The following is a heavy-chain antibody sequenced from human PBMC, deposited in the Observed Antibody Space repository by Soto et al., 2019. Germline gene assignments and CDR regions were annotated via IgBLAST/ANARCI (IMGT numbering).Heavy chain of an antibody. Sequence: GGSLRLSCAASGFTFSSYAMSWVRQAPGKGLEWVSAISGSSGSTYYADSVKGRFTISRDNSKNTLYLQMNSLRAEDTAVYYCAKVYYDILTGRTGGFDYWGQGTLVTVSS. CDR3: AKVYYDILTGRTGGFDY. CDR1: GFTFSSYA. CDR2: ISGSSGST. J-gene: IGHJ4*02. D-gene: IGHD3-9*01. V-gene: IGHV3-23*01.